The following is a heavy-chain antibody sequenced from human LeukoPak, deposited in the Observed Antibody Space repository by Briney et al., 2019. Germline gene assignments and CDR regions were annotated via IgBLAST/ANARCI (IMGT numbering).Heavy chain of an antibody. CDR2: ISWNSGSI. CDR3: AKDTGYSSSPGPFDY. CDR1: GFTFDGYA. J-gene: IGHJ4*02. V-gene: IGHV3-9*01. Sequence: GGSLRLSCAASGFTFDGYAMHWVRQAPGKGLEWVSGISWNSGSIGYADSVKGRFTISRDNAKNSLYLQMNSLRAEDTALYYCAKDTGYSSSPGPFDYWGQGTLVTVSS. D-gene: IGHD6-6*01.